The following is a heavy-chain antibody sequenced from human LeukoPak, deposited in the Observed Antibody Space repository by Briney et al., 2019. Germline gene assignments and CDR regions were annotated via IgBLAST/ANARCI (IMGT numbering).Heavy chain of an antibody. CDR3: ARHRYYNILTDNWFDP. CDR2: MYHSGST. V-gene: IGHV4-39*01. Sequence: ASETLSLTCTVSGGSISSSSYYWGWIRQPPGKGLEWIGSMYHSGSTYYNPSLKGRVTTSVDTSKNQFSLELSSVTAADTAVYYCARHRYYNILTDNWFDPWGQGTLVTVSS. CDR1: GGSISSSSYY. J-gene: IGHJ5*02. D-gene: IGHD3-9*01.